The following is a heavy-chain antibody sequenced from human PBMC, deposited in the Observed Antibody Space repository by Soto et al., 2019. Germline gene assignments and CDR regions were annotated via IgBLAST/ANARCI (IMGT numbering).Heavy chain of an antibody. V-gene: IGHV3-7*01. Sequence: GGSLRLSCAASGFTFSNFWMSWVRQAPGKGLEWVANIKQDESERYYVDSVKGRFTISRDNAKNSLYLQMNSLRAEDTAVYYGARLSTTWSYPVSCWGQGTLVTVSS. CDR1: GFTFSNFW. CDR2: IKQDESER. J-gene: IGHJ4*02. CDR3: ARLSTTWSYPVSC. D-gene: IGHD6-13*01.